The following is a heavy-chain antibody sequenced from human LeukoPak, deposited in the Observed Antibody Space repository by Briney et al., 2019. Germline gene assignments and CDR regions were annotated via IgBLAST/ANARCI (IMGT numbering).Heavy chain of an antibody. J-gene: IGHJ5*02. CDR3: ARTLGYCSSTSCYRRFDP. CDR2: IYHSGST. V-gene: IGHV4-38-2*01. CDR1: GYSISSGYY. D-gene: IGHD2-2*01. Sequence: PSETLSLTCAVSGYSISSGYYWGWIRPPPGKGLEWIGSIYHSGSTYYNPSLKSRVTISVDTSKNQFSLKLSSVTAADTAVYYCARTLGYCSSTSCYRRFDPWGQGTLVTVSP.